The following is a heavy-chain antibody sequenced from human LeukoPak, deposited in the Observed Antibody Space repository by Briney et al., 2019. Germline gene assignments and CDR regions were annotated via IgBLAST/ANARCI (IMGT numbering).Heavy chain of an antibody. CDR2: IIPIFGTA. Sequence: PWASVKVSRKASGGTFSSYAISWVRQAPGQGLEWMGGIIPIFGTANYAQKFQGRVTITADESTSTAYMELSSLRSEDTAVYYCARSITIFGVVYYYYGMDVWGQGTTVTVSS. V-gene: IGHV1-69*13. D-gene: IGHD3-3*01. CDR3: ARSITIFGVVYYYYGMDV. J-gene: IGHJ6*02. CDR1: GGTFSSYA.